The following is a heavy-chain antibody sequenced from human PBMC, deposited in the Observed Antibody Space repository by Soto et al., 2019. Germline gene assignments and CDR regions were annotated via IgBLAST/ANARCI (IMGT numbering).Heavy chain of an antibody. CDR2: IHYSGRT. J-gene: IGHJ5*02. V-gene: IGHV4-31*11. Sequence: LSLTCAVSGGSITSGAYYWTWIRQHPGKGLEWIAYIHYSGRTYYNPSLKSRVTISVDTSNNQFSLKLSSVTAADTAVYYCARYYFDSSGYSNWFDPWGQGTLVTSPQ. D-gene: IGHD3-22*01. CDR3: ARYYFDSSGYSNWFDP. CDR1: GGSITSGAYY.